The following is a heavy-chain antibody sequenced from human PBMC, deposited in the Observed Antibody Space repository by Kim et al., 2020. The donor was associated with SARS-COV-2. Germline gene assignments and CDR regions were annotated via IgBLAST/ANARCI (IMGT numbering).Heavy chain of an antibody. Sequence: GGSLRLSCAASGFTFSDYYMSWIRQAPGKGLEWVSYISSSSSYTNYADSLKGRFTISRDNAKNSLYLQMNSLRAEDTAVYYCARVGYDYVWGSYRDYYYYYGMAVWGQGTTVTVSS. CDR1: GFTFSDYY. D-gene: IGHD3-16*02. CDR2: ISSSSSYT. CDR3: ARVGYDYVWGSYRDYYYYYGMAV. J-gene: IGHJ6*02. V-gene: IGHV3-11*05.